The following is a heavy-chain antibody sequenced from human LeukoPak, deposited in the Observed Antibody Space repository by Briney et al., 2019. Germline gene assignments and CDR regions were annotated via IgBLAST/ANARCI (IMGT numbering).Heavy chain of an antibody. Sequence: SETLSLTCTVSGGSISSSSYYWDWIRQPPGKGLEWIGSIYYSGSTYSNPSLKSRVTMSVDTSKKQFSLKLSSVTAADTAVYYCARGSHYYGSGSYDYWGQGTLVTVSS. J-gene: IGHJ4*02. V-gene: IGHV4-39*07. CDR3: ARGSHYYGSGSYDY. CDR2: IYYSGST. CDR1: GGSISSSSYY. D-gene: IGHD3-10*01.